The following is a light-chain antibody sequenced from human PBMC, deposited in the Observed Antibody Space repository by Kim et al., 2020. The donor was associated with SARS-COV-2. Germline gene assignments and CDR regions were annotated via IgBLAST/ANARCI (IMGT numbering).Light chain of an antibody. CDR3: QQYTSSSWT. J-gene: IGKJ1*01. Sequence: LSPGERATLSCRASQSVSSIYLAWYQQKPGQAPRLLIYAASSRATGIPDRFSGSGSGTDFTLTISRLEPEDFAVYYCQQYTSSSWTFGQATKVDIK. CDR2: AAS. CDR1: QSVSSIY. V-gene: IGKV3-20*01.